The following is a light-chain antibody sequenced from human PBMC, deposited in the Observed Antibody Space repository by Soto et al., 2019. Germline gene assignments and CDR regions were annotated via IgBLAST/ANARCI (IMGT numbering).Light chain of an antibody. V-gene: IGKV1-12*01. CDR3: QQANSFPFT. Sequence: MQMTQSPSSVSASLGDRVTITCRASQDIHTWLAWYQQKPGQAPKLLIYGASHLQSGVPSRFSGSGAGTDFTLTISSLHSEDFAPYDCQQANSFPFTFGPGTKVDVK. CDR2: GAS. J-gene: IGKJ3*01. CDR1: QDIHTW.